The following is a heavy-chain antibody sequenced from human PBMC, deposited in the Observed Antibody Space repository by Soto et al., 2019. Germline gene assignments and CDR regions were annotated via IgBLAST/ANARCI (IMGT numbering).Heavy chain of an antibody. J-gene: IGHJ4*02. CDR1: GFTFTTYA. D-gene: IGHD1-1*01. CDR2: ISGSGGST. CDR3: AKRNNWNFDY. Sequence: HPGGSLRLSCAASGFTFTTYAMSWVRQAPGKGLEWVSAISGSGGSTYYADSVKGRFTISRDNSKNTLYLQMNSLRAEDTAVYYCAKRNNWNFDYWGQGTLVTVSS. V-gene: IGHV3-23*01.